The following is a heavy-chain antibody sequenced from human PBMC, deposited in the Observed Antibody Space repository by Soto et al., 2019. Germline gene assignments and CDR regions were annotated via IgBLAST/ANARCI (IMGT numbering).Heavy chain of an antibody. V-gene: IGHV3-33*01. J-gene: IGHJ4*02. CDR2: IWYDGSNK. CDR1: GFTFSSYG. D-gene: IGHD6-13*01. CDR3: ARDKSVYSSPRVYFDY. Sequence: GGSLRLSCAASGFTFSSYGMHWVRQAPGKGLEWVAVIWYDGSNKYYADSVKGRFTISRDNSKNTLYLQMNSLRAEDTAVYYCARDKSVYSSPRVYFDYWGQGTLVTVSS.